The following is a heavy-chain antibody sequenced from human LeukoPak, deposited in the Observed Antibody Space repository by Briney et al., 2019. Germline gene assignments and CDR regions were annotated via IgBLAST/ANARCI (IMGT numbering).Heavy chain of an antibody. CDR3: AWRRGDGWDGSYFDY. V-gene: IGHV4-39*01. Sequence: SETLSLTCTVSGVSISSSSYYWGWIRQPPGKGLEWIGSIYYSGSTYYNPSLKSRVTISVDTSKNQFSLKLSSVTAADTAVYYCAWRRGDGWDGSYFDYWGQGTLVTVSS. CDR1: GVSISSSSYY. J-gene: IGHJ4*02. D-gene: IGHD3-10*01. CDR2: IYYSGST.